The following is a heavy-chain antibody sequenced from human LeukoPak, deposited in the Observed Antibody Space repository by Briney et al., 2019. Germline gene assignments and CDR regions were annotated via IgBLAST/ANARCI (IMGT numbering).Heavy chain of an antibody. CDR1: GFTFSSYA. V-gene: IGHV3-30*04. CDR2: ISYDGSNK. CDR3: ARDHPPYGDYPFWYFDY. D-gene: IGHD4-17*01. J-gene: IGHJ4*02. Sequence: GGSLRLSCAASGFTFSSYAMHWFRQAPGKGLEWVAVISYDGSNKYYADSVKGRFTISRDNSKNTLYLQMNSLRAEDTAVYYCARDHPPYGDYPFWYFDYWGQATLVTVSS.